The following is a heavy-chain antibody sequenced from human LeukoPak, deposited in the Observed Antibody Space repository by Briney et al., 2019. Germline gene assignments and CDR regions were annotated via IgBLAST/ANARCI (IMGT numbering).Heavy chain of an antibody. J-gene: IGHJ4*02. CDR2: IKGKTDGGTT. Sequence: GGSLRLSCAASGFTFSNAWMTWVRQAPGKGLEWVGRIKGKTDGGTTDCAAPVKGRFTISRNDSKNTPYLQMNSLKTEDTALYYCATEYYGSYNYWGQGALVTVSS. V-gene: IGHV3-15*01. D-gene: IGHD1-26*01. CDR3: ATEYYGSYNY. CDR1: GFTFSNAW.